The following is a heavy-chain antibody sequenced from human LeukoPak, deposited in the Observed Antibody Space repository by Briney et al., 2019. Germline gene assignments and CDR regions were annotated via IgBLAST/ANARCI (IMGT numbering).Heavy chain of an antibody. CDR3: ARDSSQRWLQYHTLFDY. CDR1: GYTFTSYY. CDR2: INPSGGST. J-gene: IGHJ4*02. Sequence: GASVKVSCKASGYTFTSYYMHWVRQAPGQGLEWRGIINPSGGSTSYAQKFQGRVTMTRDMSTSTVYMELSSLRSEDTAVYYCARDSSQRWLQYHTLFDYWGQGTLVTVSS. V-gene: IGHV1-46*01. D-gene: IGHD5-24*01.